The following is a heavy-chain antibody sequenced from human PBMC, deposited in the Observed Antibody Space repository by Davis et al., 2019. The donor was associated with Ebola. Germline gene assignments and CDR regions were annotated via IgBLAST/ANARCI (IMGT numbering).Heavy chain of an antibody. CDR2: FDPDNGGK. Sequence: AASVKVSCKVSGYGLTQFAVHWVRQAPGEGLEWLGGFDPDNGGKMYAQKFQGRFTMTEDTSTGTAYMELSSLRSEDTAVYYWSRVLPPRGMDVWGQGTTVTVSS. CDR1: GYGLTQFA. D-gene: IGHD3-10*01. J-gene: IGHJ6*02. CDR3: SRVLPPRGMDV. V-gene: IGHV1-24*01.